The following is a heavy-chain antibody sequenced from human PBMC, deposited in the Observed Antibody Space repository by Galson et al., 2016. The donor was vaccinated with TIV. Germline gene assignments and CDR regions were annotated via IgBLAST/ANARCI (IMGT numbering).Heavy chain of an antibody. Sequence: SVKVSCKASGYTFNNYAIYWVRQAPGQSLEWMGWINTGTTTTKYSQKFQGRVTITRDTSANTFYMELNSLTPEATAVYFCARDRTVTTWFDPWGQGTLVTVSS. J-gene: IGHJ5*02. CDR1: GYTFNNYA. CDR3: ARDRTVTTWFDP. CDR2: INTGTTTT. V-gene: IGHV1-3*04. D-gene: IGHD4-17*01.